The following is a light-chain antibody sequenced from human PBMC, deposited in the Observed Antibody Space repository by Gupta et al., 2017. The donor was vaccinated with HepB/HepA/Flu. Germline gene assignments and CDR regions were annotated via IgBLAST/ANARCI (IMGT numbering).Light chain of an antibody. Sequence: QPVVTQEPSFSVSPGGPVTLPCGLRSGSVSTRHYPSWDQQTPGQTPRTLIYNTKTRSSGVPDRFSGSFLGNKAALTITGAQADDECDYYCVLYMGSGIWVFGGGTKLTVL. CDR2: NTK. CDR3: VLYMGSGIWV. V-gene: IGLV8-61*01. CDR1: SGSVSTRHY. J-gene: IGLJ3*02.